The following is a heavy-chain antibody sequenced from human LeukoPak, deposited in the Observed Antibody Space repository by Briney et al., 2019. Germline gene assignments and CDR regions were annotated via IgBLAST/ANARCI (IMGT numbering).Heavy chain of an antibody. D-gene: IGHD2-2*01. V-gene: IGHV4-4*02. CDR3: ARGYCSSTSCKHNWFDP. CDR2: IYYSGST. Sequence: PSETLSLTCAVSGGSICSSNWWSWVRQPPGKGLEWIGYIYYSGSTYYNPSLKSRVTISVDTSKNQFSLKLSSVTAADTAVYYCARGYCSSTSCKHNWFDPWGQGTLVTVSS. CDR1: GGSICSSNW. J-gene: IGHJ5*02.